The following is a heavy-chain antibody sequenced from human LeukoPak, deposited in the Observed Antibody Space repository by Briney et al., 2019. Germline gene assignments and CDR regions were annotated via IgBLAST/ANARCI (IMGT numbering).Heavy chain of an antibody. Sequence: ASVKVSCKASGYTFTSYGISWVRQAPGQGLEWMGWISAYNGNTNYAQKLQGRVTMTTDTSTSTAYMELRSLRSDDTAVYYCARPRYSSSSFNSNRAPHYYYMDVWGKGTTVTVSS. CDR3: ARPRYSSSSFNSNRAPHYYYMDV. V-gene: IGHV1-18*01. J-gene: IGHJ6*03. CDR2: ISAYNGNT. CDR1: GYTFTSYG. D-gene: IGHD6-6*01.